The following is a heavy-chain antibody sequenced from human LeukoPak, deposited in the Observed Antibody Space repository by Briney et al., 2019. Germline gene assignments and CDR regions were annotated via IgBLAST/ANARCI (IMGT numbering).Heavy chain of an antibody. CDR3: AYSNSWYLDY. Sequence: GGSLSLSRSASGFTFSSYAMHWVRQAPGKGLEYVSAISNNGGSTYHADSVKGRFTISRDNSKNTLYLQMSSLRAEDTAVYYCAYSNSWYLDYWGQGTLVTASS. V-gene: IGHV3-64D*06. D-gene: IGHD6-13*01. J-gene: IGHJ4*02. CDR1: GFTFSSYA. CDR2: ISNNGGST.